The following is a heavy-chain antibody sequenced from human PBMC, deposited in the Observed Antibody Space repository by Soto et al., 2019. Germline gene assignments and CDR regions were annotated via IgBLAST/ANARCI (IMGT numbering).Heavy chain of an antibody. V-gene: IGHV3-23*01. CDR2: ISGSGGST. Sequence: GGSLRLSCAASGFTFSSYAMSWVRQAPGKGLEWVSAISGSGGSTYYADSVKGRFTISRDNSKNTLYLQMNSLRAEDTAVYYCAKDRRFLEWFHPNADAFDIWGQGTMVTVSS. D-gene: IGHD3-3*01. J-gene: IGHJ3*02. CDR1: GFTFSSYA. CDR3: AKDRRFLEWFHPNADAFDI.